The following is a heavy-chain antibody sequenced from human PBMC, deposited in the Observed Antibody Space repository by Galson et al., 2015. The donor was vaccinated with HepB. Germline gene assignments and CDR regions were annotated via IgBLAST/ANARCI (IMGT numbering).Heavy chain of an antibody. Sequence: SLRLSCAASGFTFSGSAMHWVRQASGKGLEWVGRIRSKANSYATAYAASVKGRFTISRDDSKNTAYLQMNSLKTEDTAVYHCTRPPPGDSSSSGGPFSDYWGQGTLVTVSS. V-gene: IGHV3-73*01. CDR1: GFTFSGSA. D-gene: IGHD6-6*01. CDR3: TRPPPGDSSSSGGPFSDY. J-gene: IGHJ4*02. CDR2: IRSKANSYAT.